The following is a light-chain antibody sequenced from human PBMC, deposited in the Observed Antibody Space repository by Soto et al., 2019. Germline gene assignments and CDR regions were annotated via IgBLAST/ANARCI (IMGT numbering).Light chain of an antibody. CDR1: QSVSRY. J-gene: IGKJ4*01. CDR3: QQRSNWTPT. CDR2: DAS. V-gene: IGKV3-11*01. Sequence: EMVLTQFQANLAVCAGEGGSLWCRASQSVSRYLAWYQQKPGQAPRPLIYDASNRATGIPARFSGSGSGTDCTLTIRSLQNEDCSVYYGQQRSNWTPTCGGGTKVDIK.